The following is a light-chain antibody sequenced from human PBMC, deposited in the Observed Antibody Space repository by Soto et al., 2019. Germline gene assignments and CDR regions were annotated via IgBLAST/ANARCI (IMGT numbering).Light chain of an antibody. J-gene: IGKJ1*01. V-gene: IGKV1-39*01. Sequence: DIQMTQSPSSLCASVGDEVTITCRASQSISSYLNWYQQKPGKAPKLLIYAASSLQSGVPSRFSGSGSGTDFTLTISSLQPEDFATYYCLQVDVYPWTFGQGTKVDI. CDR2: AAS. CDR3: LQVDVYPWT. CDR1: QSISSY.